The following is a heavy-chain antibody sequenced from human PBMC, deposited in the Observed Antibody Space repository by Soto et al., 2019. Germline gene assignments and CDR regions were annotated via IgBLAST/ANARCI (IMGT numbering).Heavy chain of an antibody. V-gene: IGHV3-33*01. D-gene: IGHD2-8*01. J-gene: IGHJ4*02. CDR1: GFTFSSYG. Sequence: PGGSLRLSCAASGFTFSSYGMHWVRQAPGKGLEWVAVIWYDGSNKYYADSVKGRFTISRDNSKNTLYLQMNSLRAEDTAVYYCARNPLMVYAMGEFAYWGQGTLVTVSS. CDR2: IWYDGSNK. CDR3: ARNPLMVYAMGEFAY.